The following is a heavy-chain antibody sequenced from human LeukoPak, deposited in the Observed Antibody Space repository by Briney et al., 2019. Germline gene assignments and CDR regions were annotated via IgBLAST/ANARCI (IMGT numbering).Heavy chain of an antibody. D-gene: IGHD2-2*01. CDR3: ARRVGYCSSTSCYFYFDC. CDR1: GYSFTSYW. CDR2: IYPGDSDT. J-gene: IGHJ4*02. Sequence: GESLKISCKGSGYSFTSYWIGWVRQMPGKGLEWMGIIYPGDSDTRYSPSFQGQVTISADKSISTAYLQWSSLKASDTAMYYCARRVGYCSSTSCYFYFDCWGQGTLVAVSS. V-gene: IGHV5-51*01.